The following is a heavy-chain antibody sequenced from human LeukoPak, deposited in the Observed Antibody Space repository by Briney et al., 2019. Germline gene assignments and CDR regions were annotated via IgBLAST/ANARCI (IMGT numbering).Heavy chain of an antibody. V-gene: IGHV4-34*01. CDR1: GGSFSGYY. CDR2: INHSGST. D-gene: IGHD3-16*02. CDR3: ARAPRSGDYVWGSYRYPSYFDY. Sequence: SETLSLTCAVYGGSFSGYYWSWIRQPPGKGLEWIGEINHSGSTNYNPSLKSRVTISVDTSKNQFSLKLSSVTAADTAVYYCARAPRSGDYVWGSYRYPSYFDYWGRGTLVTVSS. J-gene: IGHJ4*02.